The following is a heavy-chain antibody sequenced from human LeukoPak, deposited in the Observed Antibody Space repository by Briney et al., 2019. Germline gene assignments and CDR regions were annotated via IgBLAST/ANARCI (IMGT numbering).Heavy chain of an antibody. V-gene: IGHV4-30-4*01. D-gene: IGHD3-22*01. J-gene: IGHJ5*02. CDR1: GGPISSGDYY. CDR3: ARPYYYDSRIDP. Sequence: SETLSLTCTVSGGPISSGDYYWSWIRQPRGKGLEWIAYMYYSGSTYYNPSLKSLVTMSADKSKNQLSMKLSSVTAADKAVYYCARPYYYDSRIDPWGQGILVTVSS. CDR2: MYYSGST.